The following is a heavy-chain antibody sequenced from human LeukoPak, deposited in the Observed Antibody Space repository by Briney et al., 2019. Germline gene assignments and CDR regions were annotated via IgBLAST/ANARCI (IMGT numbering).Heavy chain of an antibody. Sequence: PGGSLRLSCAASGFTFTNYAMAWVRQAPGKGLEWVSAISGSGAGTYYTDSVKGRFPISRDTSKDTLFLQMNSLRAEDTAIYYCAKSMTTVVTHLNSWGQGTLVTVSS. D-gene: IGHD4-23*01. V-gene: IGHV3-23*01. CDR3: AKSMTTVVTHLNS. J-gene: IGHJ4*02. CDR2: ISGSGAGT. CDR1: GFTFTNYA.